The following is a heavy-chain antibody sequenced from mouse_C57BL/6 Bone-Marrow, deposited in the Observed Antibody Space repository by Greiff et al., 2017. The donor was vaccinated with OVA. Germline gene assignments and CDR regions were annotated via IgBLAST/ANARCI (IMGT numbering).Heavy chain of an antibody. Sequence: VQLQQSGPELVKPGASVKISCKASGYSFTSYYIHWVKQRPGQGLEWIGWIYPGSGNTKYNEKFKGKATLTADTSSSTAYMQLSSLTSEDSAVYCCARDTTVDLDYWGQGTTLTVSS. CDR1: GYSFTSYY. V-gene: IGHV1-66*01. J-gene: IGHJ2*01. D-gene: IGHD1-1*01. CDR3: ARDTTVDLDY. CDR2: IYPGSGNT.